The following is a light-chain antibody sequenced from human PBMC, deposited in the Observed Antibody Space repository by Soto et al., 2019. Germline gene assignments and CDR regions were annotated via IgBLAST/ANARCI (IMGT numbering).Light chain of an antibody. Sequence: IQLTQSPSSLSASVGERVTITWRASQGISSYLAWYQQKPGKAPKLLIYKASTLKSGVPSRFSGSGSGTEFTLSINSLQPDDFATYYCQQYNTDSRIFGQGTKVDIK. V-gene: IGKV1-5*03. CDR1: QGISSY. CDR2: KAS. J-gene: IGKJ1*01. CDR3: QQYNTDSRI.